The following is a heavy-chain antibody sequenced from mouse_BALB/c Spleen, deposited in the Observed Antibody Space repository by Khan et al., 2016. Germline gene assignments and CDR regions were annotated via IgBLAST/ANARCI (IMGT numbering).Heavy chain of an antibody. CDR1: GYTFTDHA. CDR3: KGGYYGTNFDY. CDR2: ISPRKGDI. D-gene: IGHD1-1*01. Sequence: QVQLQQSDAELVKPGASVKISCKASGYTFTDHAIHWVRQKPEQGLEWIGYISPRKGDINYNERFKGKTTLTADKSSSTAYMQLNSLTSEDSAVYFWKGGYYGTNFDYGGQGTTLTVSS. J-gene: IGHJ2*01. V-gene: IGHV1S53*02.